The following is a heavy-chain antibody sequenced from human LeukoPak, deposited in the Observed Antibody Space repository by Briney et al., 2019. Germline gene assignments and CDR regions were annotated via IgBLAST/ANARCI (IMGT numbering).Heavy chain of an antibody. CDR2: INPNSGGT. CDR1: GYTFTGYY. Sequence: ASVKVSCKASGYTFTGYYMHWVRQAPGQGLGWMGWINPNSGGTNYAQKFQGRVTMTRDTSISTAYMELSRLRSDDTAVYYCARENSQRYYDFWSGYTNWFDPWGQGTLVTVSS. CDR3: ARENSQRYYDFWSGYTNWFDP. J-gene: IGHJ5*02. D-gene: IGHD3-3*01. V-gene: IGHV1-2*02.